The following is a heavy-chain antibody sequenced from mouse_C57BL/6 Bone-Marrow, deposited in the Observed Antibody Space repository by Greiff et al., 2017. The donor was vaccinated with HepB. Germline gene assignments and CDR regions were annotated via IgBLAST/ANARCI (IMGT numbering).Heavy chain of an antibody. Sequence: QVQLQQPGAELVRPGSSVKLSCKASGYTFTSYWMDWVKQRPGQGLEWIGNIYPSDSETHYNQKFKDKATLTVDKSSSTAYMQLSSLTSEDFAVYYCARGRLRRLDYWGQGTTLTVSS. CDR3: ARGRLRRLDY. J-gene: IGHJ2*01. CDR1: GYTFTSYW. D-gene: IGHD2-4*01. V-gene: IGHV1-61*01. CDR2: IYPSDSET.